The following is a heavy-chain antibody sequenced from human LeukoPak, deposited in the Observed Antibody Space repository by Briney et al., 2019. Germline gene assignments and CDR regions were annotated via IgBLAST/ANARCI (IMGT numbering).Heavy chain of an antibody. D-gene: IGHD4-17*01. CDR2: FYHGGST. Sequence: PSETLSLTCTVSGYSISTGYYWDWIRQPPGKGLEWIGTFYHGGSTYYNPSLKSRVTISVDTSKNQFSLKLTSVTAADTAIYYCARGLVGGDYTDYWGQGTLVTVSS. J-gene: IGHJ4*02. V-gene: IGHV4-38-2*02. CDR3: ARGLVGGDYTDY. CDR1: GYSISTGYY.